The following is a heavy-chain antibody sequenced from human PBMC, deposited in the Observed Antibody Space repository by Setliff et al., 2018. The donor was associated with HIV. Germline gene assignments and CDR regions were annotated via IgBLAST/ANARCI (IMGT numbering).Heavy chain of an antibody. D-gene: IGHD3-22*01. CDR1: GGTFSNYA. CDR3: ARERHHYDSSGFDAFDL. CDR2: IIPLFGTA. V-gene: IGHV1-69*13. J-gene: IGHJ3*01. Sequence: SVKVSCKASGGTFSNYAFSWVRQAPGQGLEGMGGIIPLFGTANYAQNFQGRVTITADASTSTAYMELSSLRSEDTAMYYCARERHHYDSSGFDAFDLWGQGTMVTVSS.